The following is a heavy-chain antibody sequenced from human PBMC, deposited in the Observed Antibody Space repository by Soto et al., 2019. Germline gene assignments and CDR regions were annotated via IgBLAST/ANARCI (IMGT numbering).Heavy chain of an antibody. J-gene: IGHJ3*02. V-gene: IGHV3-30*03. D-gene: IGHD1-26*01. CDR3: ARGPTSGAFDI. CDR2: ISIDLNIQ. Sequence: QVQLMESGGGVVQPGRSLRLSCTASGFTFSSSDIHWVRQAPGKGLEWVAHISIDLNIQYYADPVKGRFTGSRDNSKNTVYLQMSSLRVDETAIYYCARGPTSGAFDIWGRGPMVTVSS. CDR1: GFTFSSSD.